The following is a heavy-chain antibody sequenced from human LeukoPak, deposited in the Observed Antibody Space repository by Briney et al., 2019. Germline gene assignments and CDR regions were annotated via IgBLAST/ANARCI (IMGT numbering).Heavy chain of an antibody. CDR3: ARGASSGPFNWFDP. Sequence: SETLSLTCTVSGGSINSYYWSWIRQPPGKGLEWIGSIYYSGSTYYNPSLKSRVSISVDTSKNQFSLKLSSVTAADTAVYYCARGASSGPFNWFDPWGQGTLVTVSS. J-gene: IGHJ5*02. CDR2: IYYSGST. D-gene: IGHD6-19*01. V-gene: IGHV4-59*04. CDR1: GGSINSYY.